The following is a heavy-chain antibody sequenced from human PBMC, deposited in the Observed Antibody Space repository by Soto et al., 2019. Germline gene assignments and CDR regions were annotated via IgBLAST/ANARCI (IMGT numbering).Heavy chain of an antibody. CDR2: IYYSGST. CDR1: GGSISSYY. J-gene: IGHJ5*02. V-gene: IGHV4-59*01. CDR3: ARATYPGWFDP. Sequence: ETLSLTCTVSGGSISSYYWSWLRQPPGKGPEWIGYIYYSGSTNYNPSLKSRVTVAVDTAENQFSLNLRAVTAADTAVYYCARATYPGWFDPWSQGTLVTVSS.